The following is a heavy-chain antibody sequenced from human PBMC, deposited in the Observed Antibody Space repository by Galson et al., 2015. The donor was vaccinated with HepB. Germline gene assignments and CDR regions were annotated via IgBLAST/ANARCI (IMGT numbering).Heavy chain of an antibody. Sequence: LSLTCTVSGGSISSYYWSWIRQPPGKGLEWIGYIYYSGSTNYNPSLKSRVTISVDTSKNQFSLKLSSVTAADTAVYYCARYIAARPRWFDPWGQGTLVTVSS. J-gene: IGHJ5*02. D-gene: IGHD6-6*01. CDR3: ARYIAARPRWFDP. CDR1: GGSISSYY. V-gene: IGHV4-59*01. CDR2: IYYSGST.